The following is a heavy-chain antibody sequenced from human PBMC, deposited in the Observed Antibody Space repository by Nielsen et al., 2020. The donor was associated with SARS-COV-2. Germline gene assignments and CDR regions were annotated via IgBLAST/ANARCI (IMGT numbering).Heavy chain of an antibody. CDR3: ARILTIFGVVASYYFDY. J-gene: IGHJ4*02. CDR1: GGSIKTGSYY. V-gene: IGHV4-61*01. Sequence: SETLSLTCTVAGGSIKTGSYYWSWIRQHPGWGLEWVGYIYHTGSTYYNPSLESRVTISVDTSKNQFSLKLSSVTAADTAVYYCARILTIFGVVASYYFDYWGQGTLVTVSS. CDR2: IYHTGST. D-gene: IGHD3-3*01.